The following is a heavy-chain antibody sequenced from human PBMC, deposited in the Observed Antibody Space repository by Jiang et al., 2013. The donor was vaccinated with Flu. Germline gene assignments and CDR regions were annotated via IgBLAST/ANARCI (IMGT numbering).Heavy chain of an antibody. D-gene: IGHD5-18*01. Sequence: GSGLVKPSETLSLTCTVSGGSISSSGYYWGWIRQPPGKGLEWIGNIYYSGSTSYNPSLKSRVTISVDTSKNQFSLKVNSVTAADTAVYYCARISGYSYGSDYWGQGALVTVSS. V-gene: IGHV4-39*01. CDR1: GGSISSSGYY. J-gene: IGHJ4*02. CDR3: ARISGYSYGSDY. CDR2: IYYSGST.